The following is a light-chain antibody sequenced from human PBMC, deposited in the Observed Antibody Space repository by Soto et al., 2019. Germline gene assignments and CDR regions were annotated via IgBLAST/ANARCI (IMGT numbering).Light chain of an antibody. Sequence: DIQMTQSPSTLSASVGDRVTITCRASQTISNWLAWYQQKSGKAPKLLIYKASSLESGVPSRFSGSGSGTESTLTISSVQPDDFATYYCQRYNSYAWTFGQGTKVEIK. V-gene: IGKV1-5*03. CDR2: KAS. CDR1: QTISNW. CDR3: QRYNSYAWT. J-gene: IGKJ1*01.